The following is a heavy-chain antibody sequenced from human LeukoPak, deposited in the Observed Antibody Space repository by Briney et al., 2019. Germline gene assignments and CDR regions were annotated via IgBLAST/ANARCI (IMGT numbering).Heavy chain of an antibody. CDR3: ARDRSYDSGAFDI. CDR1: GFTFSSYW. V-gene: IGHV3-7*01. D-gene: IGHD3-22*01. J-gene: IGHJ3*02. Sequence: PGGSLRLSCAASGFTFSSYWMSWVRQAPGKGLEWVANIKQDGSEKYYVDSVKGRFTISRDNAKNSLYLQMNSLRAEDTAVYYCARDRSYDSGAFDIWGQGTMVNVSS. CDR2: IKQDGSEK.